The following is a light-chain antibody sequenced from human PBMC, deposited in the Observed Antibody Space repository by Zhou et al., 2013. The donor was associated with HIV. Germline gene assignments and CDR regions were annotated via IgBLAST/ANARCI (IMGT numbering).Light chain of an antibody. CDR3: QQYNSYSPLT. Sequence: AIRITQSPSSLSASTGDRVSITCRASQSISSYLAWYQQKPGKAPKLLIYATSTLQSGVPSRFSGSGSGTDFTLTISCLQPDDFATYYCQQYNSYSPLTFGGGTKVEIK. V-gene: IGKV1-8*01. CDR1: QSISSY. CDR2: ATS. J-gene: IGKJ4*01.